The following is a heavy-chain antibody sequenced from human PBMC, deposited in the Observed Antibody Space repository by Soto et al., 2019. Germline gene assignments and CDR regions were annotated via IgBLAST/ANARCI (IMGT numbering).Heavy chain of an antibody. D-gene: IGHD1-26*01. CDR3: AKDGASGSYPPYYYFGMDV. J-gene: IGHJ6*02. CDR2: ISGSGGNA. CDR1: GFTFSSYA. Sequence: EVQLLESGGGLVQPGGSLRLSCAASGFTFSSYAMSWVRQAPGKGLEWVSSISGSGGNAYYADSVKGRFSISRDNSKNPLRLKMNSLGPDYTAVYYCAKDGASGSYPPYYYFGMDVWGQGTTVTVSS. V-gene: IGHV3-23*01.